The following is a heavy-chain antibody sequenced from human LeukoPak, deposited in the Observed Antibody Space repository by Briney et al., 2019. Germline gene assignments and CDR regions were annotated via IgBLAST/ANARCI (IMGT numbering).Heavy chain of an antibody. Sequence: ASVKVSCKASGYTFTSYGISWVRQAPGQGLEWMGWISAYNGNTNYAQKLQGRVTMTTDTSTSTAYMELRRLRSDDTAVYYCARTATTGTPPGYWGQGTLVTVSS. CDR3: ARTATTGTPPGY. CDR1: GYTFTSYG. CDR2: ISAYNGNT. D-gene: IGHD1-1*01. J-gene: IGHJ4*02. V-gene: IGHV1-18*01.